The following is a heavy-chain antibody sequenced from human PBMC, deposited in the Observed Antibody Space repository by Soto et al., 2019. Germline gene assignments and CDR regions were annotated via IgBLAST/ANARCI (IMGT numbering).Heavy chain of an antibody. V-gene: IGHV1-69*02. D-gene: IGHD2-15*01. CDR2: IIPILGIA. CDR1: GGTFSSYT. Sequence: QVQLVQSGAEVKKPGSSVKVSCKASGGTFSSYTISWVRQAPGQGLEWMGRIIPILGIANYAQKFQGRVTITADKSTSTAYXXXSXXXXXXXXXXXXXXXXXXXXAATSCWFDPWGQGTLVTVSS. CDR3: XXXXXXXXAATSCWFDP. J-gene: IGHJ5*02.